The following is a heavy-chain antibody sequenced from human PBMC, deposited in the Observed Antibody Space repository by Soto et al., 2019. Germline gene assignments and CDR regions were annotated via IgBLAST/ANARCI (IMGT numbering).Heavy chain of an antibody. CDR1: GYTFTSYA. Sequence: QVQLVQSGAEVKKPGASVKVSCKASGYTFTSYAMHWVRQAPGQRLEWMGWINAGNGNTKYSQKFQGRVTITRDTSASTDYMELSSLRSEDTAVYYCARDKRGYSSSLANYYYYYYMDVWGKGTTVTVSS. CDR2: INAGNGNT. D-gene: IGHD6-13*01. J-gene: IGHJ6*03. CDR3: ARDKRGYSSSLANYYYYYYMDV. V-gene: IGHV1-3*01.